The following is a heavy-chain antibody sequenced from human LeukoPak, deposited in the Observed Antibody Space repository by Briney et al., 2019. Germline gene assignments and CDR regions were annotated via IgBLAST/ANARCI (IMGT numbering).Heavy chain of an antibody. CDR1: GGSFSGYY. V-gene: IGHV4-34*01. Sequence: SETLSLTCAVYGGSFSGYYWSWIRQPPGKGLEWIGEINHSGSTNYNPSLKSRVTISVDTSKNQFSLKLSSVTAADTTVYYCARVFGCSSTSCYRSRPNFDYWGQGTLVTVSS. J-gene: IGHJ4*02. D-gene: IGHD2-2*01. CDR3: ARVFGCSSTSCYRSRPNFDY. CDR2: INHSGST.